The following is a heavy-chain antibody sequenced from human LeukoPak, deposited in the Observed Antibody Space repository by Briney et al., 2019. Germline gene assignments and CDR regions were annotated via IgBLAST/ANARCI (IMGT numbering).Heavy chain of an antibody. CDR2: ITWNGGDI. D-gene: IGHD2-15*01. CDR1: GFRFADYA. J-gene: IGHJ5*02. V-gene: IGHV3-9*01. Sequence: PGRSLRLPCAASGFRFADYAMHWVRQAPGKGLEWVSGITWNGGDIGYAESVKGRFTISRDSAKNSLHLQMNSLTSDDTALYYCTRDISGGYFNWFDPWGQGTLVFVSS. CDR3: TRDISGGYFNWFDP.